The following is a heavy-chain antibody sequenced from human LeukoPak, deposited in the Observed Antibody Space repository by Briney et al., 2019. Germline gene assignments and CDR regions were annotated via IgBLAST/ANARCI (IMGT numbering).Heavy chain of an antibody. Sequence: ASVKVSCKASGYTFTSYYIHWVRQAPGQGLEWMGSIMPVLDTTKYAQKFQGRVTITADESTNTAYMELRGLRSEDTAVYYCARGMTTVRRDYYYYYMDVWGKGTTVTISS. CDR2: IMPVLDTT. D-gene: IGHD4-17*01. CDR3: ARGMTTVRRDYYYYYMDV. J-gene: IGHJ6*03. CDR1: GYTFTSYY. V-gene: IGHV1-69*13.